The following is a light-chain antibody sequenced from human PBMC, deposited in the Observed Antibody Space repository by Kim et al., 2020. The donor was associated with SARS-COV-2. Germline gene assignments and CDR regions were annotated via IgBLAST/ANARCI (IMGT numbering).Light chain of an antibody. V-gene: IGKV1-5*03. CDR2: LAS. CDR1: QTISTW. Sequence: DIQMTQSPSTLSASVGDRVTITCRASQTISTWLAWYQQKPGKAPKLLLYLASTLESGVPSRFSGSGSGTEFTLTIDSLQPDDFATYYCQHYIRFPYTFGQGTKVEI. J-gene: IGKJ2*01. CDR3: QHYIRFPYT.